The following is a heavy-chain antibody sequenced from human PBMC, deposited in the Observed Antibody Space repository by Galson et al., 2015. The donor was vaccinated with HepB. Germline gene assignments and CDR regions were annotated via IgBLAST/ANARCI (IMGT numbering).Heavy chain of an antibody. J-gene: IGHJ3*02. CDR3: AKPLGTSTTVVTRPDYWGGAFDI. V-gene: IGHV3-30*18. CDR1: GFTFSSYG. Sequence: SLRLSCAASGFTFSSYGMHWVRQAPGKGLEWVAVITYDGSNKYYADSVKGRFTISRDNSKNTLYLQMNSLRAEDTAVYYCAKPLGTSTTVVTRPDYWGGAFDIWGQGTMVTVSS. CDR2: ITYDGSNK. D-gene: IGHD4-23*01.